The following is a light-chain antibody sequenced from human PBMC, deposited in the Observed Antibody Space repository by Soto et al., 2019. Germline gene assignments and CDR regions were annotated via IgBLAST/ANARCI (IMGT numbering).Light chain of an antibody. V-gene: IGKV1-39*01. CDR1: QNIDIY. Sequence: DIQMTQSPSSLPASVGDRVTITCRASQNIDIYLNWFQQKPGKAPKLLIYTASTLQGGVPSRFSGSGAGTDFTLAISSLEPEDFATYYCQHSYNVPYAFGQGNKLEIK. J-gene: IGKJ2*01. CDR2: TAS. CDR3: QHSYNVPYA.